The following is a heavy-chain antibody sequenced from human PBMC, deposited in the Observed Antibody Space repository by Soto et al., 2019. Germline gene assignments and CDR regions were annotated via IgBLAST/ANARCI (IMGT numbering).Heavy chain of an antibody. CDR2: IGVYNGKT. CDR1: GYTFTKYG. V-gene: IGHV1-18*04. D-gene: IGHD2-2*02. J-gene: IGHJ6*02. CDR3: SRARYCTSPSCYNHYYYGMDI. Sequence: QEQLVQSGGEVKKPGASVRVSCKASGYTFTKYGITWVRQAPGQGLEWMGWIGVYNGKTNYARKLKGRVIMTADTSASTAYMARRSLKSDDTAVYYCSRARYCTSPSCYNHYYYGMDIWGQGTTVSVSS.